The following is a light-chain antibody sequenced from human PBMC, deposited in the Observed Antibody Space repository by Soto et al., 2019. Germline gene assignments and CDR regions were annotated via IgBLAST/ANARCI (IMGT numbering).Light chain of an antibody. CDR3: QHYNSRPPTWT. J-gene: IGKJ1*01. CDR1: QSVSTS. CDR2: GAS. Sequence: IVLTQSLATLSLYPGERATLSCRASQSVSTSLAWYQQKPGQAPRPLIDGASTRATGVPARFSGSPSGAAVTLTISSLQSEELAVYYCQHYNSRPPTWTFGQGTKVDI. V-gene: IGKV3-15*01.